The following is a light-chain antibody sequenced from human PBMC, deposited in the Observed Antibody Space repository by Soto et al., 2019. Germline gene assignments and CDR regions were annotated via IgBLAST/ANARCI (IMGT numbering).Light chain of an antibody. V-gene: IGKV3-20*01. CDR1: QSVSRY. Sequence: IVMTQSPSTMSLVVGERAPLSCRASQSVSRYLAWYQQKPGQAPRLLIYGASSRATGIPDRFSGSGSGTDFTLTISRLEPEDFAVYYCQQYGSSPLTFGQGTKVDI. J-gene: IGKJ1*01. CDR2: GAS. CDR3: QQYGSSPLT.